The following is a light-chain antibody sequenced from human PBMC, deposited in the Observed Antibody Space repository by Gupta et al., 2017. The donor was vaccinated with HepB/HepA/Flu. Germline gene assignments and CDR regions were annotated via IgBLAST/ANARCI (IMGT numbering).Light chain of an antibody. Sequence: DIVMTQSPATLSVSPAQGATLSCRASQSLSTDLAWYQQKPGQAPRLVVYGASTRAIGIPDRFSGSGSGTDFTLTINSLQSADFAVYYCQQYNKWPLTFGQGTRLDIK. J-gene: IGKJ5*01. CDR1: QSLSTD. CDR3: QQYNKWPLT. CDR2: GAS. V-gene: IGKV3-15*01.